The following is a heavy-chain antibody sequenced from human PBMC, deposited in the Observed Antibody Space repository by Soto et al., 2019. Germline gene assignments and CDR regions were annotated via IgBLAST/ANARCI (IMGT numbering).Heavy chain of an antibody. D-gene: IGHD1-26*01. CDR2: INHSGST. CDR3: ARGRGMFAWGNWFDP. CDR1: GGSFSGYY. J-gene: IGHJ5*02. V-gene: IGHV4-34*01. Sequence: SETLSLTCAVYGGSFSGYYWSWIRQPPGKGLEWIGEINHSGSTNYNPSLKSRVTISVDTSKNQFSLKLSSVTAADTAVYYCARGRGMFAWGNWFDPRGQGTLVTVSS.